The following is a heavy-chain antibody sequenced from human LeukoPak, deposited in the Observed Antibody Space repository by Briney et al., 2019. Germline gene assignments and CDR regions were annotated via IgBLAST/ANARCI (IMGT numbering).Heavy chain of an antibody. D-gene: IGHD4-17*01. CDR1: GLTLSIYS. V-gene: IGHV3-48*04. CDR3: ARDLGDYGFWYFDL. J-gene: IGHJ2*01. Sequence: VGSLRLSCAASGLTLSIYSMNWVRQAPREGLERGSYISSSSSNIYYADSVKGRFTISRDNAKNSLYLQMNSLRAEDTAVYYCARDLGDYGFWYFDLWGRGTLVTVSS. CDR2: ISSSSSNI.